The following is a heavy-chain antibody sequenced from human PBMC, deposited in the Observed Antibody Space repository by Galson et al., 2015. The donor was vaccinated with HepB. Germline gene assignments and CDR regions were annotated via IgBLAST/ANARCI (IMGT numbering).Heavy chain of an antibody. D-gene: IGHD4-11*01. Sequence: SVKVSCKVSGYTLTELSMHWVRQAPGKGLEWMGGFDPEDGETIYAQKFQGRVTMTEDTSTDTAYMELSSLRSEDTAVYYCATFPAVTRNYYYYGMDVWGQGTTVTVSS. CDR3: ATFPAVTRNYYYYGMDV. J-gene: IGHJ6*02. V-gene: IGHV1-24*01. CDR2: FDPEDGET. CDR1: GYTLTELS.